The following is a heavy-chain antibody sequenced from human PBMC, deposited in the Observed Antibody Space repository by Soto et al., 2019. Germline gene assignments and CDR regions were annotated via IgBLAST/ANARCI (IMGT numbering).Heavy chain of an antibody. D-gene: IGHD1-26*01. Sequence: GQLLESGGGMVQPGGSLRLSCAASGFTFSSYAMNWVRLAPGKGLEWVAAVTSSASSTHYADSVKGRFTISRDNSKNTLYLQMNSLRADDTAVYYCAKGGAVLLDPFDVWGQGTMVTVS. CDR3: AKGGAVLLDPFDV. J-gene: IGHJ3*01. CDR1: GFTFSSYA. V-gene: IGHV3-23*01. CDR2: VTSSASST.